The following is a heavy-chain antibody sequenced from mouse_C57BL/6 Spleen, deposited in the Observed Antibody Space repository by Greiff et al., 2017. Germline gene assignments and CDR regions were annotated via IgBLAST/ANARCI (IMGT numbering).Heavy chain of an antibody. Sequence: QVQLQQPGAELVKPGASVKLSCKASGYTFTSYWMHWVKQRPGQGLEWIGMIHPNSGSTNYNEKFKSKATLTVDKSSSTAYMQLSSLTSEDSAVYYCARIYDGYYADYWGQGTTRTVSS. CDR2: IHPNSGST. CDR3: ARIYDGYYADY. V-gene: IGHV1-64*01. CDR1: GYTFTSYW. D-gene: IGHD2-3*01. J-gene: IGHJ2*01.